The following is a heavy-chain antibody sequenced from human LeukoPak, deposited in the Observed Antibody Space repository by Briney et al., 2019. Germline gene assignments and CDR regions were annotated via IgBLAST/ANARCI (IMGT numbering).Heavy chain of an antibody. CDR3: AKDSRSNYAAFYFEY. CDR2: SSGCGGSR. V-gene: IGHV3-23*01. D-gene: IGHD4-11*01. J-gene: IGHJ4*02. CDR1: GFTLSIDA. Sequence: PGRCLRLSSAASGFTLSIDAPSCGPQAPGEGLGCGSVSSGCGGSRSYADSVKGRLAISRANSKNTLYLRMNSLRAEATAVYYCAKDSRSNYAAFYFEYRGPGTLVTASS.